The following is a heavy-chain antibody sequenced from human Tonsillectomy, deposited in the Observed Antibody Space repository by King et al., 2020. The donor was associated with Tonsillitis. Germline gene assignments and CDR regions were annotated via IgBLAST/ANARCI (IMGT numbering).Heavy chain of an antibody. CDR1: GYTFTSYD. D-gene: IGHD6-13*01. CDR3: ARGGYSSSWYAKHRYFQH. J-gene: IGHJ1*01. Sequence: QLVESGAEVKKPGASVKVSCKASGYTFTSYDINWVRQATGQGLEWMGWMNPNSGNTGYAQKFQGRVTMTRNTSISTAYMELSSLRSEDTAVYYCARGGYSSSWYAKHRYFQHWGQGTLVNVSS. CDR2: MNPNSGNT. V-gene: IGHV1-8*02.